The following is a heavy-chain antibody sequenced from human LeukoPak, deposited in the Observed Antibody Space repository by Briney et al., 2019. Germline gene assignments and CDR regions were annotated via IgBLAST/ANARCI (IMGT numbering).Heavy chain of an antibody. Sequence: ASVKVSCKASGGTFSSYAISWVRQAPGQGLEWMGGIIPIFGTANYAQKFQGRVTITTDESTSTAYMELSSLRSEDTAVYYCARGVSVPVNAFDIWGQGTMVTVSS. CDR2: IIPIFGTA. V-gene: IGHV1-69*05. D-gene: IGHD2-2*01. J-gene: IGHJ3*02. CDR1: GGTFSSYA. CDR3: ARGVSVPVNAFDI.